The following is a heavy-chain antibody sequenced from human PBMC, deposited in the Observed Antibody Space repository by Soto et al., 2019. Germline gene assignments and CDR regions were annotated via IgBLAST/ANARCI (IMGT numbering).Heavy chain of an antibody. D-gene: IGHD6-13*01. CDR2: IIPIFGTA. Sequence: QVQLVQSGAEVQKPGSSVKVSCKVSGGTFSSYAISWVRQAPGQGLEWMGGIIPIFGTANYAQKFQGRVTITAGESTSTAYMELSSLRSEDTAVYYCARENHSSSWRSGRDNQNWFDPWGQGTLVTVSS. J-gene: IGHJ5*02. CDR1: GGTFSSYA. CDR3: ARENHSSSWRSGRDNQNWFDP. V-gene: IGHV1-69*01.